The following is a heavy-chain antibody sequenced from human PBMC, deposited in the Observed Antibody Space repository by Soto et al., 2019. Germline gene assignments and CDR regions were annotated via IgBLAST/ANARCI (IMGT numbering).Heavy chain of an antibody. V-gene: IGHV3-53*05. J-gene: IGHJ6*04. CDR3: AREEGGSSWYKYYYYCMGV. D-gene: IGHD6-13*01. CDR2: IYSGGIT. Sequence: EGCLRLSCAASGFTVSSNYMSWVRQAPGKGLERVSVIYSGGITFYADSVKGRFTISRDNSKNTLYLQMNSLRAEDTAVYYCAREEGGSSWYKYYYYCMGVWRKGNTVTAAS. CDR1: GFTVSSNY.